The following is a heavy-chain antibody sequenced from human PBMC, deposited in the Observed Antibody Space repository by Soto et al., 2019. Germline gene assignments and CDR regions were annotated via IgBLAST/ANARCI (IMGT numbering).Heavy chain of an antibody. CDR3: VSSRTAIYGDAFDV. V-gene: IGHV4-59*03. D-gene: IGHD2-21*02. J-gene: IGHJ3*01. CDR2: IYDSGST. Sequence: LSHTCSVSGDSISSYFRNWIRQPPGKGLEWIGCIYDSGSTDYNPSLKSRVTISLDTSKNQFSLNLSSVTAADTAVYYCVSSRTAIYGDAFDVWGQGTMVTVS. CDR1: GDSISSYF.